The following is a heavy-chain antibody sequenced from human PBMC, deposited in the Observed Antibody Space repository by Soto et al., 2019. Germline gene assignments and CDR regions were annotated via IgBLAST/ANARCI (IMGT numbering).Heavy chain of an antibody. D-gene: IGHD4-17*01. CDR3: AREPTDYGDYRYYYYGMDV. Sequence: GGSLRLSCAASGFTFRDYYMSWIRQAPGKGLEWVSVIYSGGSTYYADSVKGRFTISRDNSKSTLYLQMNSLRAEDTAVYYCAREPTDYGDYRYYYYGMDVWGQGTTVTVSS. J-gene: IGHJ6*02. CDR1: GFTFRDYY. CDR2: IYSGGST. V-gene: IGHV3-66*01.